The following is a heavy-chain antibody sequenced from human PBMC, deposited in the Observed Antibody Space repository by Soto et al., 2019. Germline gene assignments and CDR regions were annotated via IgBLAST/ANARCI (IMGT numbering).Heavy chain of an antibody. V-gene: IGHV4-59*01. D-gene: IGHD2-15*01. CDR1: GGSISSYY. CDR3: ARAWGRVFDY. CDR2: IYYSGST. Sequence: QVQLQESGPGLVKPSETLSLTCTVSGGSISSYYWSWIRQPPGKALEWIGYIYYSGSTNYNPSLNSRVTISVDTSKNQFSLKLSSVTAADTAVYYCARAWGRVFDYWGQGTLVTVSS. J-gene: IGHJ4*02.